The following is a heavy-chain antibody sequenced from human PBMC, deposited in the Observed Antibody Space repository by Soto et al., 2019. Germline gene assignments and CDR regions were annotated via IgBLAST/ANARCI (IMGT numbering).Heavy chain of an antibody. D-gene: IGHD6-19*01. V-gene: IGHV3-33*01. J-gene: IGHJ4*02. CDR2: IWYDGSNA. CDR1: GFTFSTYG. CDR3: VGNPGIAVAGTY. Sequence: GGSLRLSCAASGFTFSTYGMHWVRQAPGKGLEWVAVIWYDGSNAYYADSVKGRFTISRDNSKNTLYLQMNSLRVEDTAVYYCVGNPGIAVAGTYWGQGTLVTVSS.